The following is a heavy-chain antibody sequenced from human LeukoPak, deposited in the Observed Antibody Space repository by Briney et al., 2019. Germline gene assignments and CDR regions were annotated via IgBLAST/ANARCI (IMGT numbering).Heavy chain of an antibody. CDR2: INPNSGGT. CDR3: ARENLTMIVSLNWFDP. V-gene: IGHV1-2*06. D-gene: IGHD3-22*01. J-gene: IGHJ5*02. CDR1: GYTFTGYY. Sequence: ASVKVSCKASGYTFTGYYMHWVRQAPGQGLEWMGRINPNSGGTNYAQKFQGRVTMTRDTSISTAYMELSRLRSDDTAVYYCARENLTMIVSLNWFDPWGQGTLVTVSS.